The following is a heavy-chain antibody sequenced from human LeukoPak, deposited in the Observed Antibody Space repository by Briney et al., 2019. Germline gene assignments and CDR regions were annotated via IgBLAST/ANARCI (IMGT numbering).Heavy chain of an antibody. Sequence: GGALRLSCAASRFPFSSYRMHRVRRAPGKGLERVSPVNSDGSTTTYADSVKGRFTISRDYAKNTLYLQMNSLRVEDTAVYYCAVKGGYNDLDAPFDYWGPGTLVTVSS. CDR2: VNSDGSTT. CDR1: RFPFSSYR. V-gene: IGHV3-74*01. CDR3: AVKGGYNDLDAPFDY. J-gene: IGHJ4*02. D-gene: IGHD5-12*01.